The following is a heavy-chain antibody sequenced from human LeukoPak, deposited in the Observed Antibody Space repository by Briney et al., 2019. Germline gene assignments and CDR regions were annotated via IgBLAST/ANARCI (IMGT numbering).Heavy chain of an antibody. CDR1: GYTFTSYD. Sequence: APVEVSCKASGYTFTSYDINWVRQATGQGLEWMGWMNPNSGNTGYAQKFQGRVTMTRNTSISTAYMELSSLRSEDTAVYYCARGRRDGYNRKGVDDYWGQGTLVTVSS. D-gene: IGHD5-24*01. CDR3: ARGRRDGYNRKGVDDY. CDR2: MNPNSGNT. J-gene: IGHJ4*02. V-gene: IGHV1-8*01.